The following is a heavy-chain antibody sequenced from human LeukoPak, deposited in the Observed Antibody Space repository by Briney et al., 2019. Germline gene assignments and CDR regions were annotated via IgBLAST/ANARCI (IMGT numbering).Heavy chain of an antibody. V-gene: IGHV3-23*01. CDR3: ARRDGSGYYALDY. CDR2: LGGRGVLT. J-gene: IGHJ4*02. D-gene: IGHD3-22*01. CDR1: GFTFSNYA. Sequence: GGSLRLSCAVSGFTFSNYAMSWVRQAPGKGLEWVSTLGGRGVLTYYADSVRGRFTVSRDNSKNTLYLQMNSLRAEDTAVYYCARRDGSGYYALDYWGQGFLVTVSS.